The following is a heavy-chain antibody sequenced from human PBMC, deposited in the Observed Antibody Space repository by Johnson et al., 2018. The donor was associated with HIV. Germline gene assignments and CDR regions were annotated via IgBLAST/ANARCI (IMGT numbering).Heavy chain of an antibody. CDR2: FYSGGST. J-gene: IGHJ3*02. Sequence: VQLVESGGGLIQPGGSLRVSCAASGFTVSSNYMSWVRQAPGKGLEWVSGFYSGGSTYYADSVKGRFIISRDNSKNSLYLQMNSLRAEDTAVYYCARWVDTTFDIWGQGTMVTVSS. V-gene: IGHV3-53*01. D-gene: IGHD5-18*01. CDR1: GFTVSSNY. CDR3: ARWVDTTFDI.